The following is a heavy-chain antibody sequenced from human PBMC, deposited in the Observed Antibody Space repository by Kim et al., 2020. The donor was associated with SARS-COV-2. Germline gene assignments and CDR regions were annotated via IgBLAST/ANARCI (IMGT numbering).Heavy chain of an antibody. D-gene: IGHD3-9*01. V-gene: IGHV4-59*01. CDR3: ARDHYDILTGYSWFDP. J-gene: IGHJ5*02. Sequence: SPKSRVTISVDTSKNQFSLKLSSVTAADTAVYYCARDHYDILTGYSWFDPWGQGTLVTVSS.